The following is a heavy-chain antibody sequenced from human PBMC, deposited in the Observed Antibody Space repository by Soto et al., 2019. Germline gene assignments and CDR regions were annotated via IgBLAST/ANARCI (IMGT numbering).Heavy chain of an antibody. CDR3: ARDRVGDGAYSLDF. V-gene: IGHV3-53*01. D-gene: IGHD3-10*01. J-gene: IGHJ4*02. Sequence: DVHLVESGGGLIQPGGSLGVSCAASGLGGDTLSWVRQAPGKGLEWVALLLTTGVTQYADSVKGRFSVSRDSSTNTQYLQMSSLTVDDTAVYYCARDRVGDGAYSLDFWAQGVLVSVSS. CDR1: GLGGDT. CDR2: LLTTGVT.